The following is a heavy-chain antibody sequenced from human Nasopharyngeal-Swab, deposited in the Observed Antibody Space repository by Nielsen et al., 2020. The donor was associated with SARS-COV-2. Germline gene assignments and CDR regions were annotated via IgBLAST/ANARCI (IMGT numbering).Heavy chain of an antibody. CDR3: AKDWGRLTAAWGCAVDY. Sequence: GESLKISCAASGFTFSSYAMSWVRQTPGKGLEWVSAIGGSGGSTYYADSVKGRFTISRDNSNNMLFLQKSSLRTEDTAAYYCAKDWGRLTAAWGCAVDYWGQGTLVTVSS. J-gene: IGHJ4*02. V-gene: IGHV3-23*01. D-gene: IGHD3-16*01. CDR1: GFTFSSYA. CDR2: IGGSGGST.